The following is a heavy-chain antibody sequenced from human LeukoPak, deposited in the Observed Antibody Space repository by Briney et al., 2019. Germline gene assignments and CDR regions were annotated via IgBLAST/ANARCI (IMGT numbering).Heavy chain of an antibody. V-gene: IGHV3-33*06. CDR3: AKDIKGYSSGWYLGDY. D-gene: IGHD6-19*01. J-gene: IGHJ4*02. CDR1: GFTFSSYG. Sequence: GGSLRLSCAASGFTFSSYGMHWVRQAPGEGLEWVAVLWFDGSNTYYADSVKGRFTISRDNSKNTLYLQMNSLRAEDTAVYYCAKDIKGYSSGWYLGDYWGQGTLVTVSS. CDR2: LWFDGSNT.